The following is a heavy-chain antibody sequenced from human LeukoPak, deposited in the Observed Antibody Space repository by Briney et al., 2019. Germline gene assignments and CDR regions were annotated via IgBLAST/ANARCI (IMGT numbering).Heavy chain of an antibody. D-gene: IGHD5-24*01. Sequence: ASVKVSCKVTGYTLTELSMHWVRQAPGKGLEWMGGFDPEDGETIYAQRFQGRVTMTEDTSTDTAYMELSSLRSEDTAVYYCATGDGYNSGTFDYWGQGTLVTVSS. CDR2: FDPEDGET. V-gene: IGHV1-24*01. CDR1: GYTLTELS. CDR3: ATGDGYNSGTFDY. J-gene: IGHJ4*02.